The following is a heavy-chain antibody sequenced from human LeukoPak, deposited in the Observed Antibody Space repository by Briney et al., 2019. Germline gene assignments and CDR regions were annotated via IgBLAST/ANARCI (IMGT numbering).Heavy chain of an antibody. Sequence: PSETLSLTCTVSGGSISSSIYYWSWIRQPAGKGLEWIGRIYTSGSTNYNPSLKSRVTISVDTSKNQFSLKLSSVTAADTAVYYCARGGWLHHDYWGQGTLVTVSS. CDR3: ARGGWLHHDY. CDR1: GGSISSSIYY. V-gene: IGHV4-61*02. D-gene: IGHD5-24*01. CDR2: IYTSGST. J-gene: IGHJ4*02.